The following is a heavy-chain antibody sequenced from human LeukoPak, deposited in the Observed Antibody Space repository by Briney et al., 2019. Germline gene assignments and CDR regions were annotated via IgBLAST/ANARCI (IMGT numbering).Heavy chain of an antibody. V-gene: IGHV3-23*01. Sequence: GGSLRLSCEASGFTFSNYAMRWVRQAPGKGLEWVSAISGSGGSTYYADFVKGRFTISRDNSENTLFVQMNSLRAEDTAIYYCAKAVSDWGGLDVWGQGTTVTVSS. D-gene: IGHD7-27*01. CDR1: GFTFSNYA. CDR2: ISGSGGST. J-gene: IGHJ6*02. CDR3: AKAVSDWGGLDV.